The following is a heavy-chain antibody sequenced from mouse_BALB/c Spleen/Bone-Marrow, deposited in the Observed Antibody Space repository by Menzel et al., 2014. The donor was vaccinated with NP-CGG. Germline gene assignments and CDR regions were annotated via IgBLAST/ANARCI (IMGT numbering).Heavy chain of an antibody. CDR2: ISNGGGST. J-gene: IGHJ3*01. CDR1: GFTFSDYY. V-gene: IGHV5-12*02. D-gene: IGHD2-3*01. Sequence: EVHLVESGGGLVQPGGSLKLSCATSGFTFSDYYMYWVRQTPEKRLEWVAYISNGGGSTYYPDTVKGRFTISRDSAENTLYLQMSRLKSEDTAMYYCARPLYDGYYVAYWGQGTLVTVSA. CDR3: ARPLYDGYYVAY.